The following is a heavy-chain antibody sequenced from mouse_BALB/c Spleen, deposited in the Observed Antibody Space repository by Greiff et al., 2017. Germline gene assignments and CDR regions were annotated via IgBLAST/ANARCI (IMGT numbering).Heavy chain of an antibody. CDR2: ISSGGSYT. D-gene: IGHD2-3*01. V-gene: IGHV5-6*01. Sequence: EVKVVESGGDLVKPGGSLKLSCAASGFTFSSYGMSWVRQTPDKRLEWVATISSGGSYTYYPDSVKGRFTISRDNAKNTLYLQMSSLKSEDTAMYYCASIYDGYYGYWGQGTLVTVSA. CDR3: ASIYDGYYGY. J-gene: IGHJ3*01. CDR1: GFTFSSYG.